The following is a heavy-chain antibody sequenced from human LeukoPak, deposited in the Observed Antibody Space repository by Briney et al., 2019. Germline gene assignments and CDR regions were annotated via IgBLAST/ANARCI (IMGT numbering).Heavy chain of an antibody. V-gene: IGHV3-43*02. CDR3: ARGGIVVVPAARPLDY. D-gene: IGHD2-2*02. CDR2: ISGDGGST. J-gene: IGHJ4*02. Sequence: GGSLRLSCAASGFTFDDYAMHWVRQAPGKGLEWVSLISGDGGSTYYADSVKGRFTISRDNSKNSLYLQMNSLRTEDTAVYYCARGGIVVVPAARPLDYWGQGTLVTVSS. CDR1: GFTFDDYA.